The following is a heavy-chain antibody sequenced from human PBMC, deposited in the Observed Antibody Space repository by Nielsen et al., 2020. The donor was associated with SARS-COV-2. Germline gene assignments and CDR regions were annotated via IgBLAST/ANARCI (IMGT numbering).Heavy chain of an antibody. CDR2: INSDGSST. CDR3: ARDARFYYYGSGSYSDYYYYGMDV. J-gene: IGHJ6*02. D-gene: IGHD3-10*01. Sequence: WIRQPPGKGLVWVSRINSDGSSTSYADSVKGRFTISRDNAKNTLYLQMNSLRAEDTAVYYCARDARFYYYGSGSYSDYYYYGMDVWGQGTTVTVSS. V-gene: IGHV3-74*01.